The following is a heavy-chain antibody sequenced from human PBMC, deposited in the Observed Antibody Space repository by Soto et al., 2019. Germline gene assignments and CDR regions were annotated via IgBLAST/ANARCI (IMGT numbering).Heavy chain of an antibody. Sequence: QVQLVESGGGVVQPGRSLRLSCAASGFTFSHYAMHWVRQAPGKGLEWGALMSYDGSNEYYADSVKGRFTISRDNSKNTLYLQMNSLRAEDKAVYYCAKDGRNNFDYWGQGTLVTVSS. CDR1: GFTFSHYA. V-gene: IGHV3-30*18. CDR3: AKDGRNNFDY. J-gene: IGHJ4*02. CDR2: MSYDGSNE.